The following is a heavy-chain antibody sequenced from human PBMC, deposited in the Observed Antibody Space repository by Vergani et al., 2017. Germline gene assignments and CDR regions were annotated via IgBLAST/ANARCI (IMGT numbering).Heavy chain of an antibody. CDR1: GFTFSSYA. CDR2: ISGSGGST. Sequence: EVQLLESGGSLKQPGGSVRLPCAASGFTFSSYAMSWVRQAPGKGLEWVSAISGSGGSTYYADSVKGRFTISRDNSKNTLYLQMNSLRAEDTAVYYCAKASEEYSSSSDAFDIWGQGTMVTVSS. J-gene: IGHJ3*02. CDR3: AKASEEYSSSSDAFDI. V-gene: IGHV3-23*01. D-gene: IGHD6-6*01.